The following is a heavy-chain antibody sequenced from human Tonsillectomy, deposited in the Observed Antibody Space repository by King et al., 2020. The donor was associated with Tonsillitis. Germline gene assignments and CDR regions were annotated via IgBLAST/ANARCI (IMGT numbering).Heavy chain of an antibody. V-gene: IGHV1-18*01. D-gene: IGHD3-16*02. CDR1: GYTFTSYG. CDR3: ARSKLLRLGGLSMTWDYYYYYLDV. CDR2: ISPYNGNT. Sequence: QPVQSGAEVKKPGASVKVSCKASGYTFTSYGISWVRQAPGQGLEWMGWISPYNGNTNYAQKLQGRVTMTTDTSTDTAYMELRSLRSDDTAVYYCARSKLLRLGGLSMTWDYYYYYLDVWGKGTTVTVSS. J-gene: IGHJ6*03.